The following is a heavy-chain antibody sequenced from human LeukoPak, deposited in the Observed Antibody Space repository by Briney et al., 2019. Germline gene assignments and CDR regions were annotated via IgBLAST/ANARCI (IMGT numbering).Heavy chain of an antibody. D-gene: IGHD5-12*01. Sequence: SETLSLTCTVSGGSISSSSYYWGWIRQPPGKGLEWIGSIYYSGSTYYNPSLKSRVTISVDTSKNQFSLKLSSVTAADTALYYCARGRGYDPVVFYFDYWGQGNLVTVSS. J-gene: IGHJ4*02. V-gene: IGHV4-39*07. CDR2: IYYSGST. CDR1: GGSISSSSYY. CDR3: ARGRGYDPVVFYFDY.